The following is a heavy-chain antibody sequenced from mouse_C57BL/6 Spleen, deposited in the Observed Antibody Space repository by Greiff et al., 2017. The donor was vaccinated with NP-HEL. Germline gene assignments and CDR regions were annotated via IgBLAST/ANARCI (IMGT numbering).Heavy chain of an antibody. Sequence: EVQLQQSGAELVRPGASVKLSCTASGFNIKDDYMHWVKQRPEQGLEWIGWIDPENCDTEYASKVRGKATITADTSSNTAYLQLSSLTSEDTAVYYCTPDTTVAYSGQGTLVTVSA. V-gene: IGHV14-4*01. CDR1: GFNIKDDY. D-gene: IGHD1-1*01. J-gene: IGHJ3*01. CDR2: IDPENCDT. CDR3: TPDTTVAY.